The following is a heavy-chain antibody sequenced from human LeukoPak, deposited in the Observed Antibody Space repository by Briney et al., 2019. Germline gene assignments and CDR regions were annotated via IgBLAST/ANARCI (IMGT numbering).Heavy chain of an antibody. V-gene: IGHV4-34*01. CDR2: INHSGNT. CDR3: ARHGSFGGVISAFVI. CDR1: GGSFSGYY. Sequence: PSETLSLTCAVYGGSFSGYYWSWIRQPPGKGLEWIGKINHSGNTNYNPSLKSRVTISLHTSKNQFSLKLSSVTAADTAVYYCARHGSFGGVISAFVIWGQGTMVTVSS. D-gene: IGHD3-16*01. J-gene: IGHJ3*02.